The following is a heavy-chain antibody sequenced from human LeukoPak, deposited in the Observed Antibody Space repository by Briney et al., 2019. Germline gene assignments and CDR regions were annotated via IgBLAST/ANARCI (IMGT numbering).Heavy chain of an antibody. J-gene: IGHJ4*02. CDR1: GFTVSSNY. CDR2: IHSGGNT. Sequence: GGSLRLSCAASGFTVSSNYMNWVRQAPGKGLEWVSVIHSGGNTYYADSVRGRFAISRDNSRNTLYLQMNSLRVEDTAVYYCAREVFLDYWGQGTLVTVSS. V-gene: IGHV3-53*01. D-gene: IGHD2/OR15-2a*01. CDR3: AREVFLDY.